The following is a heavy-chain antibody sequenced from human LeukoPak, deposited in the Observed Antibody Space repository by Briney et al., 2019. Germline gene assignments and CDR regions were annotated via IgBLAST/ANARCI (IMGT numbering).Heavy chain of an antibody. CDR2: IYISGSGST. D-gene: IGHD3-22*01. V-gene: IGHV4-39*07. CDR1: GGSISSNSYY. J-gene: IGHJ3*02. CDR3: ARVRRYYYDSSVKGAFDI. Sequence: SETLSLTCAVSGGSISSNSYYSGWIRQPPRKGLEWIVRIYISGSGSTNYNPSLKSRVTMSVDTSKNRFSLKLRSVTAADTAVYYCARVRRYYYDSSVKGAFDIWGQGTMVTVS.